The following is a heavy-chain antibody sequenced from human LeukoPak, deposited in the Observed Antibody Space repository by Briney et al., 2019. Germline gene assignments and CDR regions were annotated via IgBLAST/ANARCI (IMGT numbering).Heavy chain of an antibody. J-gene: IGHJ4*02. CDR2: INHSGST. D-gene: IGHD2-8*01. Sequence: PSETLSLTCTVSGGSISSGGYYWSWIRQPPGKGLEWIGEINHSGSTNYNPSLKSRVTISVDTSKNQFSLKLSSVTAADTAVYYCAGQDIVLMVYSNWGQGTLVTVSS. CDR3: AGQDIVLMVYSN. V-gene: IGHV4-39*01. CDR1: GGSISSGGYY.